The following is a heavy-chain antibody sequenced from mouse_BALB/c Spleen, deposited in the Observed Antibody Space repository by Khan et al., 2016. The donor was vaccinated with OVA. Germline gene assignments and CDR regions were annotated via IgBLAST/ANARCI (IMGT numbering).Heavy chain of an antibody. V-gene: IGHV5-17*02. CDR1: GFTFSRFG. CDR2: ISSGSSTI. CDR3: ARDSNFDY. Sequence: EVKLVESGGGLVKPGGSRKLSCAASGFTFSRFGMHWVRQAPEKGLEWVAYISSGSSTIYYVAKVKGRFTISRDNSTNTLFLQMTSLRSEDTAMYYCARDSNFDYWGQGTTLTVSS. J-gene: IGHJ2*01.